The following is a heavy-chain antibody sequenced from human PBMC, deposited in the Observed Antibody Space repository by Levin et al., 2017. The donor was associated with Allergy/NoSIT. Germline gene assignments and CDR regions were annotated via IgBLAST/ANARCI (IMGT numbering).Heavy chain of an antibody. Sequence: GGSLRLSCAASGFTFSDYAMSWVRQAPGKGLEWVSAISGSAISTYYADSVKGRFTISRDNSKNTLYLQMNSLRAEDTAVYYCAKRDLDNAWYTVFHYWGQGTLVTVSS. CDR1: GFTFSDYA. D-gene: IGHD2-2*02. V-gene: IGHV3-23*01. J-gene: IGHJ4*02. CDR2: ISGSAIST. CDR3: AKRDLDNAWYTVFHY.